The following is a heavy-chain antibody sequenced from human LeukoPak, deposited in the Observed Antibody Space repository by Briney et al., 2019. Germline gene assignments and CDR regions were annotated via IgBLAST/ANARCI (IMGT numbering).Heavy chain of an antibody. V-gene: IGHV4-38-2*02. CDR3: AREIGRSFDY. CDR1: GYSISSGYY. J-gene: IGHJ4*02. D-gene: IGHD2/OR15-2a*01. CDR2: IYHSGST. Sequence: SETLSLTCTVSGYSISSGYYWGWIRQPPGKGLEWIGSIYHSGSTYYNPSLQSRVTISVDTSNNQFSLKLSSVTAADTAVYYCAREIGRSFDYWGQGTLVTVSS.